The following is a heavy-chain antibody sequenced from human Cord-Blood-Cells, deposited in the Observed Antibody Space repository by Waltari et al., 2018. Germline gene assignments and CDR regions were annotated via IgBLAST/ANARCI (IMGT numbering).Heavy chain of an antibody. J-gene: IGHJ2*01. Sequence: EVQLVESGGGLVRHGGSLRLSCPAPGFFFSGYSMIWVRQAPGKGLELVSSISSSSSYIYYADSVKGRFTISRDNAKNSLYLQMNSLRAEDTAVYYCAREDWYFDLWGRGTLVTVSS. CDR2: ISSSSSYI. V-gene: IGHV3-21*01. CDR1: GFFFSGYS. CDR3: AREDWYFDL.